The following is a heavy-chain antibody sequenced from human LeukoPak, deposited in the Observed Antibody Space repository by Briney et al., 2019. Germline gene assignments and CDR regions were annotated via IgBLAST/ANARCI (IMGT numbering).Heavy chain of an antibody. D-gene: IGHD5-12*01. V-gene: IGHV1-2*02. CDR3: ARGTYSGYVDNWFDP. CDR1: GYTFTGYY. Sequence: ASVKVSCKASGYTFTGYYMHWVRQAPGQGLEWMGWINPNSGGTNYAQKFQGSVTMTRDTSISTAYMELSRLRSDDTAVYYCARGTYSGYVDNWFDPWGQGTLVTVSS. J-gene: IGHJ5*02. CDR2: INPNSGGT.